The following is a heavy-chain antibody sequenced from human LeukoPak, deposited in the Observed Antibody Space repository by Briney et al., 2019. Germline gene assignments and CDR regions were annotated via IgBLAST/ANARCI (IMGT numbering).Heavy chain of an antibody. J-gene: IGHJ5*02. D-gene: IGHD1-26*01. V-gene: IGHV1-18*01. CDR2: ISAYNGNT. Sequence: GAPVKVSCKASGYTFTSYGISWVRQAPGQGLEWMGWISAYNGNTNYAQKLQGRVTMTTDTSTSTAYMELRSLRSDDTAVYYCAGGYYRTGGDGVQAEFDPWGQGTLVTVSS. CDR1: GYTFTSYG. CDR3: AGGYYRTGGDGVQAEFDP.